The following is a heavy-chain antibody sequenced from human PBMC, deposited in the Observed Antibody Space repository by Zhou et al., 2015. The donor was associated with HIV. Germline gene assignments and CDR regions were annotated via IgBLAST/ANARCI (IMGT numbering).Heavy chain of an antibody. D-gene: IGHD2-15*01. CDR1: GYTFTNYH. V-gene: IGHV1-3*01. CDR3: ARGDVVNIVVTYYFYMDV. CDR2: INPGNGNT. J-gene: IGHJ6*03. Sequence: QVQLLQSGAEVKKPGASVTVSCEASGYTFTNYHMHWVRQAPGQRFEWLGWINPGNGNTRYSQTFQGRVTLTRDTSARTAYMELSGLRSDDTAVYYCARGDVVNIVVTYYFYMDVWGKGTTVTVSS.